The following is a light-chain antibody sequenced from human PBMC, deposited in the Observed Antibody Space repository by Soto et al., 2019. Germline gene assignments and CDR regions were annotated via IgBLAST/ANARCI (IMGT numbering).Light chain of an antibody. Sequence: DIQMTQSPSTLSASVGDRVTITCRASQSISSWLAWYQQKPGKAPKLLIYDASSLESGVPSRFSGSGSGTEFTLTSSSLQPDDFATYYCQHYNSYSDAFGQGTKVDI. CDR3: QHYNSYSDA. V-gene: IGKV1-5*01. J-gene: IGKJ1*01. CDR1: QSISSW. CDR2: DAS.